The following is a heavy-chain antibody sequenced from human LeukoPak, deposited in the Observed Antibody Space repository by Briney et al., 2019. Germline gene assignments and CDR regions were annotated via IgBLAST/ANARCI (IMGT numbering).Heavy chain of an antibody. J-gene: IGHJ4*02. V-gene: IGHV4-39*07. CDR1: GGSISTSNYY. CDR3: AREGSRDFWSGPVYYFDY. CDR2: IFYSGST. Sequence: PSETLSLTCTVSGGSISTSNYYWGWIRQPPGKGLEWIGNIFYSGSTYYSPSLKSRVTISLDTSRNQFSLKLNSVTAADTAVYYCAREGSRDFWSGPVYYFDYWGQGTLVTVSS. D-gene: IGHD3-3*01.